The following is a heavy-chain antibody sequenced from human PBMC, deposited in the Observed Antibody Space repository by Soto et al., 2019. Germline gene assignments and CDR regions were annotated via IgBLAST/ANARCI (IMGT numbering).Heavy chain of an antibody. V-gene: IGHV1-69*01. CDR3: ARAPRPPIITAGKGLYRFDP. CDR1: GGTFSNYA. J-gene: IGHJ5*02. CDR2: IIPIFGTT. Sequence: QVQLVQSGAEVKKPGSSVKVSCKASGGTFSNYAISWVRQAPGQGLEWMGGIIPIFGTTNYAQKFQGRVTITADESTSHTYLEVRSPGSEDTGGFYCARAPRPPIITAGKGLYRFDPWGQGTLVTVSS. D-gene: IGHD6-13*01.